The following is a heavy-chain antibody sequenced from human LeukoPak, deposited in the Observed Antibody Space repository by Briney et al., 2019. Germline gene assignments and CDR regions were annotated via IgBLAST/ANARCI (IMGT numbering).Heavy chain of an antibody. CDR3: ARDSMVRGVIVPDY. CDR2: ISSSSSYI. Sequence: GGSLRLSCAASGFTFSSYSMNWVRQAPGKGLEWASSISSSSSYIYYADSVKGRFTISRDNAKNSLYLQMNSLRAEDTAVYYCARDSMVRGVIVPDYWGQGTLVTVSS. CDR1: GFTFSSYS. J-gene: IGHJ4*02. V-gene: IGHV3-21*01. D-gene: IGHD3-10*01.